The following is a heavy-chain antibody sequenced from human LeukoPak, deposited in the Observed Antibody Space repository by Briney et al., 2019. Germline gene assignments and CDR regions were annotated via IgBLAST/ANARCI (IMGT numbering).Heavy chain of an antibody. CDR3: ARDTVVTPGPFDY. CDR2: ISAYNGNT. J-gene: IGHJ4*02. CDR1: GYTFTSYY. Sequence: ASVKVSCKASGYTFTSYYMHWVRQAPGQGLEWTGWISAYNGNTNYAQKLQGRVTMTTDTSTSTAYMELRSLRSDDTAVYYCARDTVVTPGPFDYWGQGTLVTVSS. D-gene: IGHD4-23*01. V-gene: IGHV1-18*04.